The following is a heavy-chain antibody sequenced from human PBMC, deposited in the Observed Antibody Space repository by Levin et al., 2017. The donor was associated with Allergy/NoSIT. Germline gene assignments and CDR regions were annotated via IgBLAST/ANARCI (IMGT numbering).Heavy chain of an antibody. D-gene: IGHD3-9*01. CDR3: ARHSFPGNYDILTGYPPNWFDP. Sequence: GSLRLSCTVSGGSISSSSYYWGWIRQPPGTGLEWIGSIYYSGSTYYNPSLKSRVTISVDTSKNQFSLKLSSVTAADTAVYYCARHSFPGNYDILTGYPPNWFDPWGQGTLVTVSS. CDR2: IYYSGST. CDR1: GGSISSSSYY. J-gene: IGHJ5*02. V-gene: IGHV4-39*01.